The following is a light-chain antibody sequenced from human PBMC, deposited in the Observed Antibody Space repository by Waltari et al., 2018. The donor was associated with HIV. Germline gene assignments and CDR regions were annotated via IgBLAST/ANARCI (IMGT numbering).Light chain of an antibody. CDR1: QTIIAY. Sequence: DIQMTQSPSSLSASVGDKVTITCRASQTIIAYLNWYQQETSKPPKLLLIGASTLQSGVSSRCSGSGSGTDFSLTIANLQPEDFVTYYCQQSYSTPWTFGQGTKLNI. CDR2: GAS. V-gene: IGKV1-39*01. CDR3: QQSYSTPWT. J-gene: IGKJ2*02.